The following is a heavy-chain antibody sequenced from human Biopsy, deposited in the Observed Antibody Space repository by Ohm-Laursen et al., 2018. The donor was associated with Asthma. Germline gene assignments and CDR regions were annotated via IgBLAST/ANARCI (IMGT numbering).Heavy chain of an antibody. D-gene: IGHD3-16*01. Sequence: SDTLSLTCTVSGGSISSSSYYWGWIRQPPGKGLEWIGSIYYSGSTYYNPSLKSRVTISVDTSKNQFSLKLSSVTAADTAVYYCASGGTADALDYWGQGTLVTVSS. V-gene: IGHV4-39*01. CDR3: ASGGTADALDY. CDR1: GGSISSSSYY. CDR2: IYYSGST. J-gene: IGHJ4*02.